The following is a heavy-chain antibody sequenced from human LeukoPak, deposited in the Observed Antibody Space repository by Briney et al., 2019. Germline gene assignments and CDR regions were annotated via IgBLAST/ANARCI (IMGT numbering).Heavy chain of an antibody. CDR2: INLNSGGT. CDR3: ARALHVNVVNSWFDP. Sequence: ASVKLSCKASGYTCTSYYMHWVRQAPGQGLEWMGWINLNSGGTNYAQKFQGRVTMTRDTSISTAYMELSRLRSDDAAVYDCARALHVNVVNSWFDPWGQGNLVTVSS. CDR1: GYTCTSYY. V-gene: IGHV1-2*02. D-gene: IGHD2-21*01. J-gene: IGHJ5*02.